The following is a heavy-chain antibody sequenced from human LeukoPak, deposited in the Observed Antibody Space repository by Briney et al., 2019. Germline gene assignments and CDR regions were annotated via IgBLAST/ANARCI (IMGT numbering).Heavy chain of an antibody. V-gene: IGHV1-18*01. CDR3: AREYYYDSSGYYYGRAFDI. CDR1: GGTFSSYA. Sequence: ASVKVSCKASGGTFSSYAISWVRQAPGQGLEWMGWISAYNGNTNYAQKLQGRVTMTTDTSTSTAYMELRSLRSDDTAVYYCAREYYYDSSGYYYGRAFDIWGQGTMVTVSS. J-gene: IGHJ3*02. D-gene: IGHD3-22*01. CDR2: ISAYNGNT.